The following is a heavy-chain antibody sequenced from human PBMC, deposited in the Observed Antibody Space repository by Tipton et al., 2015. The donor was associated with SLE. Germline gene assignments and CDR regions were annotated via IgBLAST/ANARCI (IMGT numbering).Heavy chain of an antibody. CDR2: IYHSGST. V-gene: IGHV4-4*02. Sequence: TLSLTCAVSGGSISSSNWWSWVRQPPGKGLEWIGEIYHSGSTNYNPSLKSRVTISVDKSKKQFSVKVSSVTAADTAVYYCAREMDSSGPTFDYWGQGTLVTVSS. D-gene: IGHD6-19*01. CDR3: AREMDSSGPTFDY. CDR1: GGSISSSNW. J-gene: IGHJ4*02.